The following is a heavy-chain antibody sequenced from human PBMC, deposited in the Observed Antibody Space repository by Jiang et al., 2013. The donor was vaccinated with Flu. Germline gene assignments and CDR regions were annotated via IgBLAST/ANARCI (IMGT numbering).Heavy chain of an antibody. CDR2: ISAYNGNT. CDR3: ARDTRNIAAAGHFDY. D-gene: IGHD6-13*01. CDR1: GYTFTSYG. J-gene: IGHJ4*02. Sequence: GAEVKKPGASVKVSCKASGYTFTSYGISWVRQAPGQGLEWMGWISAYNGNTNYAQKLQGRVTMTTDTSTSTAYMELRSLGSDDTAVYYCARDTRNIAAAGHFDYWGQGTLVTVSS. V-gene: IGHV1-18*04.